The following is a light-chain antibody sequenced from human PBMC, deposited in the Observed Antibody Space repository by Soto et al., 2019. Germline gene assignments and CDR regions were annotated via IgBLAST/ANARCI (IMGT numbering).Light chain of an antibody. CDR1: SSDVGIYTL. Sequence: QSALTQPASVSGSPGQSITISCTGTSSDVGIYTLVSWYQQHPGKAPKLMIYEGNKRPSGVSNRFSGSKSANTASLTISGLQTEDEADYYCCSYAGTNTFVFGTGTKLTVL. CDR2: EGN. V-gene: IGLV2-23*01. J-gene: IGLJ1*01. CDR3: CSYAGTNTFV.